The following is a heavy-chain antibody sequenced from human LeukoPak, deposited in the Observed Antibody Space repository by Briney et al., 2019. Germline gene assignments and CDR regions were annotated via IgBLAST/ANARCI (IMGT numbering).Heavy chain of an antibody. CDR1: GFTFGSYG. CDR2: ISYDGSNE. V-gene: IGHV3-30*03. D-gene: IGHD6-6*01. Sequence: SLXLSCAAPGFTFGSYGMHWVRQAPGKGLEWVAAISYDGSNEYYLDSVKGRFTVSRDNSKNTLNLQMNSLRAEDTAVYYCARDQRYSSSSGLDYWGQGTLVTVSS. CDR3: ARDQRYSSSSGLDY. J-gene: IGHJ4*02.